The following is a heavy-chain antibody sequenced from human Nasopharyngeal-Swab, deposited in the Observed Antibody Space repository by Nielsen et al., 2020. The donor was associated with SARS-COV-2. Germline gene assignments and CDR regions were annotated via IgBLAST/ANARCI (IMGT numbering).Heavy chain of an antibody. CDR2: ISSSSSSTI. CDR1: GFTFSSYS. CDR3: ARDKGFRILGIAAPGTRYGMDV. V-gene: IGHV3-48*02. Sequence: GESLKISCAASGFTFSSYSMNWVRQAPGKGLEWVSYISSSSSSTIYYADSVKGRFTISRDNAKNSLYLQMNSLRDEDTAVYYCARDKGFRILGIAAPGTRYGMDVWGQGTTVTVSS. J-gene: IGHJ6*02. D-gene: IGHD6-13*01.